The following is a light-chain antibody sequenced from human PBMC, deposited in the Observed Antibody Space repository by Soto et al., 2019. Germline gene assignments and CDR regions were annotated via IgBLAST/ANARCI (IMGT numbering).Light chain of an antibody. Sequence: QSDLTQPASVSGSPGPSITISCTGTSSDVGGYNYVSWYQQHPGKAPKLMIYDVSNRPSGVSNRFSGSKSGNTASLTISGLQAEDEADYYCSSYTSSSTDVVFGGGTKLTVL. CDR1: SSDVGGYNY. V-gene: IGLV2-14*01. J-gene: IGLJ2*01. CDR2: DVS. CDR3: SSYTSSSTDVV.